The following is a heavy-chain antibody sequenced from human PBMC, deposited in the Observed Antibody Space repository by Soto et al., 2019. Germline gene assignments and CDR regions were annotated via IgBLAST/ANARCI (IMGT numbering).Heavy chain of an antibody. CDR3: ALYSSSSGYYYGMDV. CDR1: GYSFTSYW. J-gene: IGHJ6*02. CDR2: IYPGDSDT. V-gene: IGHV5-51*03. Sequence: PGESLKISCKGSGYSFTSYWIGWVRQMPGKGLEWMGIIYPGDSDTRYSPSFQGQVTISADKSISTAYLQWSSLKASDTAMYYCALYSSSSGYYYGMDVWGQGTTVTAP. D-gene: IGHD6-6*01.